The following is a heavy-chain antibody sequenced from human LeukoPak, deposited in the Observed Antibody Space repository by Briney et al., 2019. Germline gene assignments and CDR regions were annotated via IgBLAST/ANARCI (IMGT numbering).Heavy chain of an antibody. CDR1: SVSITSYY. CDR2: IYRSGNT. D-gene: IGHD2-21*01. Sequence: ASETLSLTCSVSSVSITSYYWTWIRQPPGKGLEWIGYIYRSGNTKYNPSLKGRVTMSIDTSKNQFFLNVTSVTAADTAVYYCASEVADGYWGQGTLVIVS. J-gene: IGHJ4*02. V-gene: IGHV4-59*01. CDR3: ASEVADGY.